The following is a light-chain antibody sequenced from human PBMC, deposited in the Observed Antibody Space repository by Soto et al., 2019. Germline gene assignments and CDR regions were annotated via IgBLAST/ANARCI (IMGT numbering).Light chain of an antibody. CDR2: GAS. CDR1: QSVGSN. J-gene: IGKJ2*01. Sequence: EIGMTQSPATLSVSPGERATVSCRASQSVGSNFAWYQQKPGQAPRPLIYGASTRATGIPARFSGSGSGTEFTLTIGSLQSEDFAVYYCQQYNNWPRTFGQGTKLEIK. V-gene: IGKV3-15*01. CDR3: QQYNNWPRT.